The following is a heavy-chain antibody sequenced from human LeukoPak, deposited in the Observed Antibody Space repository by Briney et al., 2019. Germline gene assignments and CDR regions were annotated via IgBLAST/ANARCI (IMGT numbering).Heavy chain of an antibody. CDR1: GGSISSGSYY. Sequence: TLSLTCTVSGGSISSGSYYWSWIRQPAGKGLEWIGRIYTSGSTNYNPSLKSRVTISVDTSKNQFSLKLSSVTAADTAVYYCARAVTPPSDYYYYMDVWGKGTTVTISS. V-gene: IGHV4-61*02. CDR2: IYTSGST. D-gene: IGHD2-21*02. J-gene: IGHJ6*03. CDR3: ARAVTPPSDYYYYMDV.